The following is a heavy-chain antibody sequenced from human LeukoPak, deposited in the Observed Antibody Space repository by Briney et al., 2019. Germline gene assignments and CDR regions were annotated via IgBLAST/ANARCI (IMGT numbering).Heavy chain of an antibody. CDR2: INPSGGST. V-gene: IGHV1-46*01. D-gene: IGHD4-17*01. Sequence: ASVKVSCKASGGTFSSYAISWVRQAPGQGLEWMGIINPSGGSTSYAQKFQGRVTMTRDTSTSTVYMELSSLRSEDTAVYYCARVPTYGDYVPHGMDVWGQGTTVTVSS. CDR3: ARVPTYGDYVPHGMDV. CDR1: GGTFSSYA. J-gene: IGHJ6*02.